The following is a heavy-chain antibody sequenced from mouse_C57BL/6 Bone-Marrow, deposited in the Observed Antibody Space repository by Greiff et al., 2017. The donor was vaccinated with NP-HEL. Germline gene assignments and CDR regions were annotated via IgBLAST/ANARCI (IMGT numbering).Heavy chain of an antibody. CDR1: GYTFTTYP. D-gene: IGHD2-4*01. CDR2: FHPYNDDT. CDR3: AIIYYDLRWYFDV. J-gene: IGHJ1*03. Sequence: QLQQSGAELVKPGASVKMSCKASGYTFTTYPIEWMKQNHGKSLEWIGNFHPYNDDTKYNEKFKGKATLTVEKSSSTVYLELSRLTSDDSAVYYCAIIYYDLRWYFDVWGTGTTVTVSS. V-gene: IGHV1-47*01.